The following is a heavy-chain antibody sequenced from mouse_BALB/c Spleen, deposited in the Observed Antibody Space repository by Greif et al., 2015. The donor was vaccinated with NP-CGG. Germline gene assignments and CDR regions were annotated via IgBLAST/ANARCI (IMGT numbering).Heavy chain of an antibody. Sequence: QVQLKQSGAELVKPGASVKLSCKASGYTFTSYYMYWVKQRPGQGLEWIGVINPSNGGTNFNEKFKSKATLTVDKSSSTAYMQLSSLTSEDSAVYYCTRWGWDAMDYWGQGTSVTVSS. CDR3: TRWGWDAMDY. CDR1: GYTFTSYY. D-gene: IGHD4-1*01. J-gene: IGHJ4*01. V-gene: IGHV1S81*02. CDR2: INPSNGGT.